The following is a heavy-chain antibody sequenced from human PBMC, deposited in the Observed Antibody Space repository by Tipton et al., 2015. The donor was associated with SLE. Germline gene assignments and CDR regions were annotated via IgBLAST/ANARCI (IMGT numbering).Heavy chain of an antibody. V-gene: IGHV4-59*01. Sequence: TLSLTCTVSGGSISSYYWSWIRQPPGKGLEWIGYIYYSGSTYYNPSLKSRVTISVDTSKNQFSLKLSSVTAADTAVYYCARDPYMVRGVNDAFDIWGQGTMVTVSS. J-gene: IGHJ3*02. CDR1: GGSISSYY. CDR2: IYYSGST. CDR3: ARDPYMVRGVNDAFDI. D-gene: IGHD3-10*01.